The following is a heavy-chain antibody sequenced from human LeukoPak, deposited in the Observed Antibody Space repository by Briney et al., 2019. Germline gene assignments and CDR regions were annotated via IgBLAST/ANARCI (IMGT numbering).Heavy chain of an antibody. CDR2: ISGSGGST. Sequence: GGSLRLSCAASGFTFSSYAMSWVRQAPGKGLEWVSAISGSGGSTYYADSVKGRLTISRDNSKNTLYLQMNSLRAEDAAVYYCAKGTVAGKPYYFDYWGQGTLVTVSS. J-gene: IGHJ4*02. V-gene: IGHV3-23*01. CDR3: AKGTVAGKPYYFDY. CDR1: GFTFSSYA. D-gene: IGHD6-19*01.